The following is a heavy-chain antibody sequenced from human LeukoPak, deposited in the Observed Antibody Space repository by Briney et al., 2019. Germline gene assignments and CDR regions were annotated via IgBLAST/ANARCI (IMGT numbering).Heavy chain of an antibody. V-gene: IGHV3-7*01. CDR3: ARDDRPSANSRDWLNP. CDR2: IKQDGSEK. D-gene: IGHD4/OR15-4a*01. J-gene: IGHJ5*02. CDR1: GFTFSSYW. Sequence: GGSLRLSCATSGFTFSSYWMSWVRQAPGKGLEWVANIKQDGSEKYYVGSVRGRFSISRDNAERSLYLQMNSLRVEDTAVYYCARDDRPSANSRDWLNPWGQGTLVTVSS.